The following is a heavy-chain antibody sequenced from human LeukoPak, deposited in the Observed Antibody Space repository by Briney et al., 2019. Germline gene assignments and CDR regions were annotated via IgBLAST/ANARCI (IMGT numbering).Heavy chain of an antibody. CDR2: ISSSSSYI. Sequence: GGSLRLSCAASGFTVSLYYMTWVRQAPGKGLEWVSSISSSSSYIYYADSVKGRFTISRDNAKNSLYLQMNSLRAEDTAVYYCANRISPGYWGQGTLVTVSS. D-gene: IGHD2/OR15-2a*01. J-gene: IGHJ4*02. CDR1: GFTVSLYY. CDR3: ANRISPGY. V-gene: IGHV3-21*01.